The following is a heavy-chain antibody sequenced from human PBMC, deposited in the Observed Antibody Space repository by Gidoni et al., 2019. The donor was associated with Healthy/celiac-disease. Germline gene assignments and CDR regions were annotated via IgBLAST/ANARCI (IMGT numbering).Heavy chain of an antibody. D-gene: IGHD5-12*01. Sequence: EVQLVESGGGLVQPGGSLRLSCAASGFTFSDHYMDWVRQAPGKGLERVGRTRNKANSYTTEYAASVKGRFTISRDDSKNSLYLQMNSLKTEDTAVYYCARRDGYTALDYWGQGTLVTVSS. J-gene: IGHJ4*02. CDR1: GFTFSDHY. CDR2: TRNKANSYTT. V-gene: IGHV3-72*01. CDR3: ARRDGYTALDY.